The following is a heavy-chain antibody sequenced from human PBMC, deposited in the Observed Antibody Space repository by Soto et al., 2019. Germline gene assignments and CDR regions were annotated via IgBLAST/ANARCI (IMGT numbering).Heavy chain of an antibody. V-gene: IGHV3-73*01. J-gene: IGHJ4*02. CDR1: GSTFSDSA. CDR3: TCSVSGGTGLHF. D-gene: IGHD2-15*01. Sequence: GGSLRLSCAASGSTFSDSAMHWVRLASWKGLEWVGRIQTKSNDYATAYGESVKGRFTISRDESKDTAYLQMNSLKADDTAVYFCTCSVSGGTGLHFWGQGTLVTVSS. CDR2: IQTKSNDYAT.